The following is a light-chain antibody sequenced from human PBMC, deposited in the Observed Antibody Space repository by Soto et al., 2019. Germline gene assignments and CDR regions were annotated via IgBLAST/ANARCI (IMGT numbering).Light chain of an antibody. V-gene: IGLV1-40*01. CDR1: SSNIGAGYD. Sequence: QSALTQPPSVSGAPGQRVTISCTGSSSNIGAGYDVHWYQQLPGTAPKLLIYGNSNRPSGVPDRFSGSKSGTSASLAITGIQAEDEADYYCQSYDSSMSGPYVFGTGTKVTVL. CDR2: GNS. CDR3: QSYDSSMSGPYV. J-gene: IGLJ1*01.